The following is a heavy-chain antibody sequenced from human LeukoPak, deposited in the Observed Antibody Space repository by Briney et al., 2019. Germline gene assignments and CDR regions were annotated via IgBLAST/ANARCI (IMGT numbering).Heavy chain of an antibody. J-gene: IGHJ4*02. V-gene: IGHV3-21*04. D-gene: IGHD1-26*01. Sequence: GGSLRLSCAASGFTFSSYSMNWVRQAPGKGLEWVSSISSSSSYIYYADSVKGRFTISRDNAKNSLYLQMNSLRAEDTAVYYCAKAGGSYAPLYFDYWGQGTLVTVSS. CDR3: AKAGGSYAPLYFDY. CDR2: ISSSSSYI. CDR1: GFTFSSYS.